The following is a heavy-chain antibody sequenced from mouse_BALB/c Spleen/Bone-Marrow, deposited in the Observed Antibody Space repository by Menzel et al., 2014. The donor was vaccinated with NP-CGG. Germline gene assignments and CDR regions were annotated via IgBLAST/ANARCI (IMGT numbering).Heavy chain of an antibody. D-gene: IGHD2-1*01. CDR1: DYAFSSSW. CDR3: ARRGGNPSFDY. J-gene: IGHJ2*01. V-gene: IGHV1-82*01. CDR2: IYPGDGDT. Sequence: VMLVESGPELVKPGASVKISCKASDYAFSSSWMNWVKQRPGQGLEWIGRIYPGDGDTNYNGKFKGKATLTADKSSSTAYKQLSSLTSVDSAVYFCARRGGNPSFDYWGQGTTLTVSS.